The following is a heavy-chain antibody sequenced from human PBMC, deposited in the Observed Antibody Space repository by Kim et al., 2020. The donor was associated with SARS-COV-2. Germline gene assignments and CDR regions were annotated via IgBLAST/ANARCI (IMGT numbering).Heavy chain of an antibody. V-gene: IGHV3-21*01. D-gene: IGHD6-13*01. CDR3: ARDYTSWYYFDY. J-gene: IGHJ4*02. Sequence: GGSLRLSCAASGFTLSSYSMNWVRQAPGKGLEWVSSMSSSSSYIYYADSVKGRFTISRDNAKNSLYLQMNSLRAEDTAVYYCARDYTSWYYFDYWGQGTL. CDR1: GFTLSSYS. CDR2: MSSSSSYI.